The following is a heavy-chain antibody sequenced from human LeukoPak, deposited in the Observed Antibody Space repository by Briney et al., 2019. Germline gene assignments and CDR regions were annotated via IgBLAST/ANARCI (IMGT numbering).Heavy chain of an antibody. Sequence: GGSLRLSCAASGFTFSSYEMKWVRQAPGKGLEWVSYISSSSSTIYYADSVKGRFTISRDNAKNSLYLQMNSLRAEDTAVYYCARVNYYDRSGYYRVYFAYWGQGTLVAVSS. CDR3: ARVNYYDRSGYYRVYFAY. D-gene: IGHD3-22*01. J-gene: IGHJ4*02. V-gene: IGHV3-48*03. CDR1: GFTFSSYE. CDR2: ISSSSSTI.